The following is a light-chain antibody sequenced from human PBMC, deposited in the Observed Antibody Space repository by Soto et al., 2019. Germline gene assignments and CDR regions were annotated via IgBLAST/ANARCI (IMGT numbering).Light chain of an antibody. Sequence: DIQMTQSPSTLSASVGDRVTITCRASQSISSWLAWYQQKPGKAPKLLIYDASSLEYGVPSRFSGSGSGTEFTLTISSLQPDDFATYYCQQYNSYSGTFGQGTKVEIK. V-gene: IGKV1-5*01. J-gene: IGKJ1*01. CDR1: QSISSW. CDR3: QQYNSYSGT. CDR2: DAS.